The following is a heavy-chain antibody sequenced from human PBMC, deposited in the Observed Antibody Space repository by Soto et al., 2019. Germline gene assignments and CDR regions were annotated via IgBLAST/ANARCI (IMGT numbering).Heavy chain of an antibody. J-gene: IGHJ6*02. CDR1: GGTFSSHG. Sequence: QVQLVQSGAEVKKPGSSVKVSCKASGGTFSSHGISWVRQAPGQGLEWMGGIVPIFGTADDAQRFRGRVTITADESTSTAYMELRSLRSEETAVYYCVRGRYSGYDMPDTYYYYNYGMDVWGQGTTVTVSS. CDR3: VRGRYSGYDMPDTYYYYNYGMDV. D-gene: IGHD5-12*01. V-gene: IGHV1-69*12. CDR2: IVPIFGTA.